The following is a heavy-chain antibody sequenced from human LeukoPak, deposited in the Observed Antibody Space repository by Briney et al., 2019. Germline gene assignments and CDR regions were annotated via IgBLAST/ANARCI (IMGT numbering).Heavy chain of an antibody. CDR1: GYSISSGYY. V-gene: IGHV4-38-2*02. CDR3: ARDTSYYYDHTDAFDI. CDR2: IYHSGST. Sequence: PSETLSLTCTVSGYSISSGYYWGWIRQPPGKGLEWIGSIYHSGSTYYNPSLKSRVTISVDTSKNQFSLKLSSVTAADTAVYYCARDTSYYYDHTDAFDIWGQGTMVTVSS. J-gene: IGHJ3*02. D-gene: IGHD3-22*01.